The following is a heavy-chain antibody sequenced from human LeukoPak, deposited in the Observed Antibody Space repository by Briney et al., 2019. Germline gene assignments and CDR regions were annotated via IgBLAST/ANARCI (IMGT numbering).Heavy chain of an antibody. V-gene: IGHV1-69*04. CDR2: IIPILGIA. Sequence: SVKVSCKASGGTFSSYAISWVRQAPGQGLEWMGRIIPILGIANYAQKFQGRVTITADKSTSTAYMELSSLRSEDTAVYYCAREYGSGGYYRLWGQGTLVTVSS. CDR1: GGTFSSYA. CDR3: AREYGSGGYYRL. J-gene: IGHJ4*02. D-gene: IGHD3-10*01.